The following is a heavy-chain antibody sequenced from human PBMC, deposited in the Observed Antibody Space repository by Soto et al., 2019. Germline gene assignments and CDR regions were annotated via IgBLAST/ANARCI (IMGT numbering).Heavy chain of an antibody. D-gene: IGHD4-17*01. CDR1: GFTLSSYA. Sequence: GGSLRLSCAASGFTLSSYAMHWVRQAPGKGLEWVAVISYDGSNKYYADSVKGRFTISRDNSKNTLYLQMNSLRAEDTAVYYCARSLVDYGDYVYHFDYWGQGTLVTVSS. J-gene: IGHJ4*02. CDR2: ISYDGSNK. V-gene: IGHV3-30-3*01. CDR3: ARSLVDYGDYVYHFDY.